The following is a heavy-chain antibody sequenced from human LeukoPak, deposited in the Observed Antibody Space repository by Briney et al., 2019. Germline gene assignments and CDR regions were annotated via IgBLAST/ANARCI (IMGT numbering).Heavy chain of an antibody. CDR2: ISGSGNII. V-gene: IGHV3-11*01. Sequence: GGSLRLSCAASGFTFSDYYMSWIRQAPGKGLEWVAYISGSGNIIYYTESLKGRFTISRDNAKNSLFLQMNSLRVEDTAVYYCARDRGKFDPWGQGTLVTVSS. J-gene: IGHJ5*02. CDR1: GFTFSDYY. CDR3: ARDRGKFDP. D-gene: IGHD3-16*01.